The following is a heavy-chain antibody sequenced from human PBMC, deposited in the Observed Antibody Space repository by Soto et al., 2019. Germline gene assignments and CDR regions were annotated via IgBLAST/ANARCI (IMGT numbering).Heavy chain of an antibody. Sequence: QVQLQESGPGLVKPSQTLSLTCTVSGGSISSGACYWSWIRQHPGRGLEWIGHIYYSGSTFYNSSLKSRVTISVDTSKNPFSLKLSSVTAADTAVYYCARVYCSGGSCYRFDYWGQGTLVTVSS. V-gene: IGHV4-31*03. CDR1: GGSISSGACY. D-gene: IGHD2-15*01. J-gene: IGHJ4*02. CDR2: IYYSGST. CDR3: ARVYCSGGSCYRFDY.